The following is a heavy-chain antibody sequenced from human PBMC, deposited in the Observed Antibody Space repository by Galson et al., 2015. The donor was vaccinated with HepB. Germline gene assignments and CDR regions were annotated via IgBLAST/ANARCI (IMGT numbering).Heavy chain of an antibody. CDR1: GFTFSSYG. Sequence: SLRLSCAASGFTFSSYGMHWVRQAPGKGLEWVAVISYDGSNKYYADSVKGRFTISRDNSKNTLYLQMNSLRAEDTAVYYCALKWELPFDYWGQGTLVTVSS. CDR3: ALKWELPFDY. CDR2: ISYDGSNK. D-gene: IGHD1-26*01. V-gene: IGHV3-30*03. J-gene: IGHJ4*02.